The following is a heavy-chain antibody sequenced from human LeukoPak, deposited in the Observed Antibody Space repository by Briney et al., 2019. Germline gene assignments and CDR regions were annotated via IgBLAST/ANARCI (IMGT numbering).Heavy chain of an antibody. CDR2: IYYSGST. J-gene: IGHJ4*02. CDR1: GGSINSSSYY. CDR3: ATEDVVIPTAAQRPLDY. V-gene: IGHV4-61*01. Sequence: SETLSLTCTVSGGSINSSSYYWSWIRQPPGKGLEWIGYIYYSGSTNYNPSLKSRVTRSVDTSKNQFSLKLSSVTAADTAVYYCATEDVVIPTAAQRPLDYWGQGILVTVSS. D-gene: IGHD2-2*01.